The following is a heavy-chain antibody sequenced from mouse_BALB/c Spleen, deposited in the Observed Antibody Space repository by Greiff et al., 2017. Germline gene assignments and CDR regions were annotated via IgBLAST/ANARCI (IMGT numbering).Heavy chain of an antibody. CDR1: GYSITSDYA. Sequence: EVKLQESGPGLVKPSQSLSLTCTVTGYSITSDYAWNWIRQFPGNKLEWMGYISYSGSTSYNPSLKSRISITRDTSKNQFFLQLNSVTTEDTATYYCARSEGILYFDYWGQGTTLTVSS. D-gene: IGHD2-14*01. CDR3: ARSEGILYFDY. CDR2: ISYSGST. V-gene: IGHV3-2*02. J-gene: IGHJ2*01.